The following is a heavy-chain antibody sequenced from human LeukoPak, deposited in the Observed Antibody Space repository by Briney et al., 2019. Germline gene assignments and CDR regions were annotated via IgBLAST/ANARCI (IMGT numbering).Heavy chain of an antibody. CDR3: ASLPYCSNGVCFTHYFFDY. CDR2: IYYSGST. V-gene: IGHV4-59*08. Sequence: SETLSLTCTVSGVSTSSYYWSWIRQPPGKGLEWIGYIYYSGSTNYNASLKSRVTISVDTSKNQFSLKLSSVTAADTAVYYCASLPYCSNGVCFTHYFFDYWGQGTLVAVSS. D-gene: IGHD2-8*01. CDR1: GVSTSSYY. J-gene: IGHJ4*02.